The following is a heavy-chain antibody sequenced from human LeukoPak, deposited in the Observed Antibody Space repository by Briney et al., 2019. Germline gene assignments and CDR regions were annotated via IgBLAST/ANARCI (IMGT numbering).Heavy chain of an antibody. CDR3: ARESSDAFDI. D-gene: IGHD3-16*02. J-gene: IGHJ3*02. Sequence: SQTLSLTCAISGDSVSTNSAAWNWIRQSPSRGLEWLGRTYFRSKWFNDYALSVKSRITINPDTSENHFSLQLNSVTPEDTAVYYCARESSDAFDIWGHGTMVIVSS. CDR2: TYFRSKWFN. V-gene: IGHV6-1*01. CDR1: GDSVSTNSAA.